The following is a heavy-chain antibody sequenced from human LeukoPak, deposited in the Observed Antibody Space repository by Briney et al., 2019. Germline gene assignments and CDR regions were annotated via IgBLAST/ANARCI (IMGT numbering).Heavy chain of an antibody. Sequence: ASVKVSCKASGYIFTDYAIHWLRQAHGQRPEWMGWMNAGNGNTKYSQKFQGRITLIRDTSAATAYMELSSLRRDDLAVFYCARGRGTSGTNRDFYYYYYMDVWGKGTTVTVSS. V-gene: IGHV1-3*01. CDR3: ARGRGTSGTNRDFYYYYYMDV. J-gene: IGHJ6*03. CDR2: MNAGNGNT. CDR1: GYIFTDYA. D-gene: IGHD2-2*01.